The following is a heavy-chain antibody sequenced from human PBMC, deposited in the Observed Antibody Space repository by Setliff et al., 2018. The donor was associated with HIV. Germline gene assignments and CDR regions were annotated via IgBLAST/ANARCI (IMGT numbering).Heavy chain of an antibody. Sequence: KPSETLSLTCTVSGGSISSYYWSWIRQPPGKGLEWIGYIYYSGSTNYNPSLKSRVTISVDTSKNQFSLKLSSVTAADTAVYYCARSYYNFANGYYYYYYMDVWGKGTTVTVS. CDR2: IYYSGST. J-gene: IGHJ6*03. D-gene: IGHD3-3*01. CDR1: GGSISSYY. CDR3: ARSYYNFANGYYYYYYMDV. V-gene: IGHV4-59*01.